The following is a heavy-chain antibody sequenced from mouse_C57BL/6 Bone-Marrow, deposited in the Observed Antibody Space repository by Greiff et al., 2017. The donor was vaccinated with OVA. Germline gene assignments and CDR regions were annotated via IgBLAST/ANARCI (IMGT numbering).Heavy chain of an antibody. CDR1: GYTFTDYN. CDR3: ARDSSGHFDY. J-gene: IGHJ2*01. Sequence: EVKLQQSGPELVKPGASVKIPCKASGYTFTDYNMDWVKQSHGKSLEWIGDINPNNGGTIYNQKFKGKATLTVDKSSSTAYMELRSLTSEDTAVYYCARDSSGHFDYWGQGTTLTVSS. CDR2: INPNNGGT. D-gene: IGHD3-2*02. V-gene: IGHV1-18*01.